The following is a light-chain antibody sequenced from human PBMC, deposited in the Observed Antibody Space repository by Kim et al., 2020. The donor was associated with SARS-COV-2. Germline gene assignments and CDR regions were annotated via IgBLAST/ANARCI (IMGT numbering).Light chain of an antibody. Sequence: VLTQPPSASGTPGQGVTISCSGSYSNIGKYTVNWYQQLPGTAPKLLIYSNNQRPSGVPDRFSGSMSGTSASLAISGLQSDDEADYYCAAWDESLTGFVFGAGTQLTVL. CDR3: AAWDESLTGFV. V-gene: IGLV1-44*01. J-gene: IGLJ7*01. CDR1: YSNIGKYT. CDR2: SNN.